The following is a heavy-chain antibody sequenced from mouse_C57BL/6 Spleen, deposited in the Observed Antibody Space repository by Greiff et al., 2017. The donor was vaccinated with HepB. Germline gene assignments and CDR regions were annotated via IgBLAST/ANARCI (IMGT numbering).Heavy chain of an antibody. V-gene: IGHV3-6*01. Sequence: QSGPGLVKPSQSLSLTCSVTGYSITSGYYWNWIRQFPGNKLEWMGYISYDGSNNYNPSLKNRISITRDTSKNQFFLKLNSVTTEDTATYYCAVGMTDDGGWYFDVWGTGTTVTVSS. CDR1: GYSITSGYY. D-gene: IGHD4-1*01. CDR2: ISYDGSN. J-gene: IGHJ1*03. CDR3: AVGMTDDGGWYFDV.